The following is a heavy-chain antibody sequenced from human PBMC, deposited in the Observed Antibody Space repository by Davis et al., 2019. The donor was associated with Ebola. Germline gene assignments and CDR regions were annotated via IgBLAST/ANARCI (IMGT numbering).Heavy chain of an antibody. CDR3: AKEAGYCSSTSCYGWFDP. D-gene: IGHD2-2*01. Sequence: GESLKISCAASGFTFSSYGMHWVRQAPGKGLEWVAVISYDGSNKYYADSVKGRFTISRDNAKNSLYLQMNSLRAEDTALYYCAKEAGYCSSTSCYGWFDPWGQGTLVTVSS. V-gene: IGHV3-30*18. CDR1: GFTFSSYG. J-gene: IGHJ5*02. CDR2: ISYDGSNK.